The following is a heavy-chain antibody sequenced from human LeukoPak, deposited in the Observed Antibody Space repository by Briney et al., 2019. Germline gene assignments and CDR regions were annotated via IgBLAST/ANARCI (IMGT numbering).Heavy chain of an antibody. CDR2: IYHGGST. J-gene: IGHJ6*02. CDR1: GGSISNENW. V-gene: IGHV4-4*02. CDR3: AGSPIGYGMDV. Sequence: PSGTLSLTCAVSGGSISNENWWGWVRRPPGKGLEWIGEIYHGGSTNYIPSLKSRVTISVDKSKNQFSLKLTSVTAADTAVYYCAGSPIGYGMDVWGQGTTVTVSS.